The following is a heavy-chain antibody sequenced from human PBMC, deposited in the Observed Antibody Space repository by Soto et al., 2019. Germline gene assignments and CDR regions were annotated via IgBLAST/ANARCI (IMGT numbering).Heavy chain of an antibody. Sequence: GGSLRLSCAASGFTFRNCAMNWVRQAPGRGLEWVSTISNSGSTYYADAVKGRFTISRDISKNTLYLQMSSLRADDTALYYCAKDLEGYCSSTSCLYYFDSWGQGTQVTVSS. CDR1: GFTFRNCA. CDR2: ISNSGST. J-gene: IGHJ4*02. D-gene: IGHD2-2*01. CDR3: AKDLEGYCSSTSCLYYFDS. V-gene: IGHV3-23*01.